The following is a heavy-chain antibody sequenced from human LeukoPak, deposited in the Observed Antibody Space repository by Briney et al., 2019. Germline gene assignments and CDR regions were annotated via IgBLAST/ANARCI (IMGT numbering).Heavy chain of an antibody. CDR3: ARGGGGLVVVVAAIGSYFDY. CDR2: ISYDGSNK. Sequence: GGSLRLSCAASGFTFSSYAMHWVRQAPGKGLEWVAVISYDGSNKYYADSVKGRFTISRDNSKNTLYLQMNSLRAEDTAVYYCARGGGGLVVVVAAIGSYFDYWGQGTLVTVSS. J-gene: IGHJ4*02. D-gene: IGHD2-15*01. CDR1: GFTFSSYA. V-gene: IGHV3-30-3*01.